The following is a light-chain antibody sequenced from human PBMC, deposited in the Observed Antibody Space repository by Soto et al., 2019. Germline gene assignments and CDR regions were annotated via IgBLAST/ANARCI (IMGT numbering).Light chain of an antibody. J-gene: IGKJ1*01. CDR2: AAS. CDR3: QQSYSTPRT. Sequence: DIQMTQPPSSLSASLGDRVTITCRASQSISSYLNWYQQKPGKAPKLLIYAASSLQSGVPSRFSGSGSGTDFTLTISSLQPEDFATYYCQQSYSTPRTFGQGTKVDVK. CDR1: QSISSY. V-gene: IGKV1-39*01.